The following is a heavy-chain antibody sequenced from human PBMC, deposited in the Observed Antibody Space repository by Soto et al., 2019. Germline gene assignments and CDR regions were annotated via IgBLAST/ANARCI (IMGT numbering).Heavy chain of an antibody. CDR1: GFPFSSYW. D-gene: IGHD3-9*01. CDR3: VGVSLTGS. V-gene: IGHV3-7*01. CDR2: IKEDGSDK. Sequence: EVPLVDSGGGLVQPGGSLRLSCVASGFPFSSYWMSWVRQAPGKGLEWVANIKEDGSDKYYVDSVKGRFTISRDNAKNSLYLQTNSLRVEDTAVYYCVGVSLTGSWGQGNLVAVSS. J-gene: IGHJ5*02.